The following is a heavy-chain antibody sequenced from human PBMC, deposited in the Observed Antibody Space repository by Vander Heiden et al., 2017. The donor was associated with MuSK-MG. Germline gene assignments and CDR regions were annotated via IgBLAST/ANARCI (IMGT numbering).Heavy chain of an antibody. CDR2: IKKDGRDK. V-gene: IGHV3-7*01. Sequence: EVLLVESGGGVVQPGGSLRLSCAASGFTFSSYWRSWGRQAPGKGLEWVANIKKDGRDKDDVDSVKGRFTISRDKTKNSMHMKTKRLRVEDTAVDYCARGGYTAVDWGQGTMVTASS. D-gene: IGHD1-1*01. CDR3: ARGGYTAVD. CDR1: GFTFSSYW. J-gene: IGHJ4*02.